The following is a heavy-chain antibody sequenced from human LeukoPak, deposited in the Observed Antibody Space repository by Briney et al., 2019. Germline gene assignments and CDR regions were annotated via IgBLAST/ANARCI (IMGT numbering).Heavy chain of an antibody. CDR3: ARHTYSGGKFDC. D-gene: IGHD5-12*01. J-gene: IGHJ4*02. CDR1: GFTFSSYA. Sequence: PGGSLRLSCAASGFTFSSYAMHWVREAPGKGLAWISYINSGGTTTYYADSVKGRFTISRDSAKNSLYLQMNSLRAEDTAVYYCARHTYSGGKFDCWGQGTLVTVS. V-gene: IGHV3-48*03. CDR2: INSGGTTT.